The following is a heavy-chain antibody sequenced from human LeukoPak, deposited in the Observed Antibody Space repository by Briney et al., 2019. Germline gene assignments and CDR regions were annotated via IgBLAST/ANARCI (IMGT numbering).Heavy chain of an antibody. CDR2: IYSGGST. J-gene: IGHJ4*02. CDR3: AKDSRITMIVVVPSAIDY. V-gene: IGHV3-53*01. Sequence: GGSLRLSCAASGFTVSSNYMSWVRQAPGKGLGWVSVIYSGGSTYYADSVKGRFTISRDNSKNTLYLQMNSLRAEDTAVYYCAKDSRITMIVVVPSAIDYWGQGTLVTVSS. CDR1: GFTVSSNY. D-gene: IGHD3-22*01.